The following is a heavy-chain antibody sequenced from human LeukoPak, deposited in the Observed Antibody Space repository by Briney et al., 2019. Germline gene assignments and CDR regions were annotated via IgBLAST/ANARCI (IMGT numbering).Heavy chain of an antibody. CDR2: IYYDGSNI. Sequence: GGSLRLSCAASEFGMHWVRQAPGKGLEWVAFIYYDGSNIYYADYVKGRFTISRDISKNTLYLQMDSLRAEDTAIYYCARDWKTNSFDYWGQGTLVTVSS. CDR3: ARDWKTNSFDY. V-gene: IGHV3-33*01. J-gene: IGHJ4*02. CDR1: EFG. D-gene: IGHD1-1*01.